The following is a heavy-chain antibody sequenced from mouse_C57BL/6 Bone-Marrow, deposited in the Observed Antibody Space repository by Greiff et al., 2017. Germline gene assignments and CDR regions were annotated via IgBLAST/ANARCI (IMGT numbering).Heavy chain of an antibody. D-gene: IGHD1-1*01. CDR2: INPSTGGT. V-gene: IGHV1-42*01. Sequence: EVQLQQSGPELVKPGASVKISCKASGYSFTGYYMNWVKQSPEKSLEWIGEINPSTGGTSYNQKFNAKATLTVDKASNTAYMQLKSLTSSDSAVYYCARGGSSYDPDWYFDGWGTGTTVTVSS. CDR1: GYSFTGYY. CDR3: ARGGSSYDPDWYFDG. J-gene: IGHJ1*03.